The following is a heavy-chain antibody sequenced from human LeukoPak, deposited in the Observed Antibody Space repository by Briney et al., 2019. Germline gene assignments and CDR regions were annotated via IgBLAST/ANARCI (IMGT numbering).Heavy chain of an antibody. Sequence: NASQTLSLTCTVSGGSISSGSYYWSWVRQPAGKGLEWIGRIYTSGSTNYNPSLKGRVTISVDTSKNQFSLKLSSVTAADTAVYYCARVPADIVATYYMDVWGKGTTVTVSS. CDR1: GGSISSGSYY. D-gene: IGHD5-12*01. CDR3: ARVPADIVATYYMDV. CDR2: IYTSGST. V-gene: IGHV4-61*02. J-gene: IGHJ6*03.